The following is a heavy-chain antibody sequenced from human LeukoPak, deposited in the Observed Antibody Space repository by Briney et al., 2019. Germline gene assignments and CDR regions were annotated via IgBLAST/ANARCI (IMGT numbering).Heavy chain of an antibody. D-gene: IGHD2-2*01. Sequence: QSGGSLRLSCAASGFTFSSYAMSWVRQAPGKGLEWVSAISGSGGSTYYADSVKGRFTISRDNSKNTLYLQMNSLRAEDTAVYYCAKAPLWYQLPTFYYMDVWGKGTTVTVSS. CDR1: GFTFSSYA. V-gene: IGHV3-23*01. CDR2: ISGSGGST. J-gene: IGHJ6*03. CDR3: AKAPLWYQLPTFYYMDV.